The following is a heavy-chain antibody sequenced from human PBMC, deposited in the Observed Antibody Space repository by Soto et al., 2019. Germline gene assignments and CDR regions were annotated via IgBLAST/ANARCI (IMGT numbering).Heavy chain of an antibody. CDR2: VSHDGRNT. Sequence: VQLVESGGGGVQPGRSLRLPVAASGFTFSDYAMHWVRQAPGKGLEWVAVVSHDGRNTHYADSVKGRFTISRDSSKNTVSLEMTSLRAEDTAVYYCAKGGRQWLVTSDFNYWGQGALVTVSS. D-gene: IGHD6-19*01. J-gene: IGHJ4*02. CDR3: AKGGRQWLVTSDFNY. V-gene: IGHV3-30*18. CDR1: GFTFSDYA.